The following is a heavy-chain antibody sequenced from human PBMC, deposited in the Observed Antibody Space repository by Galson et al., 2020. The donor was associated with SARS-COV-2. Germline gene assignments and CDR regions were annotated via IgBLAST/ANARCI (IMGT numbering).Heavy chain of an antibody. CDR3: ARDPHTRIEARPPYYYYGMDV. D-gene: IGHD6-6*01. Sequence: ETSETLSLTCTVPGGSISSYYWSWIRQPAGKGLEWIGRIYTSGSTNYNPSLKSRITMSVDTSKNQFSLKLSSVTAADTAVYYCARDPHTRIEARPPYYYYGMDVWGQGTTVTVSS. CDR2: IYTSGST. V-gene: IGHV4-4*07. J-gene: IGHJ6*02. CDR1: GGSISSYY.